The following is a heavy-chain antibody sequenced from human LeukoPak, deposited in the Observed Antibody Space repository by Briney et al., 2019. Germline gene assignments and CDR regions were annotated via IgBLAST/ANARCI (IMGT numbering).Heavy chain of an antibody. CDR3: ARDALTDSPSSSGAVGAFDI. Sequence: ASVKLSCKASGYTFTGYYMHWVRQAPGQGLEWMGWINPSGGSTSYAQKFQGRVTMTRDMSTSTVYMELSSLRSEDTAVYYCARDALTDSPSSSGAVGAFDIWGQGTMVTVSS. V-gene: IGHV1-46*01. D-gene: IGHD3-10*01. J-gene: IGHJ3*02. CDR2: INPSGGST. CDR1: GYTFTGYY.